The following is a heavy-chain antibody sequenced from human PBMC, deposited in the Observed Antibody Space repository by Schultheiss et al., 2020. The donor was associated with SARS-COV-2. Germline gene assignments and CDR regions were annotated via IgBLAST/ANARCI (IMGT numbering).Heavy chain of an antibody. CDR2: IYYSGST. Sequence: SQTLSLTCAVYGGSFSGYYWSWIRQPPGKGLEWIGYIYYSGSTYYNPSLKSRVTISVDTSKNQFSLKLSSVTAADTAVYYCASASPRLPGEWFDPWGQGTLVTVSS. J-gene: IGHJ5*02. CDR3: ASASPRLPGEWFDP. CDR1: GGSFSGYY. D-gene: IGHD3-10*01. V-gene: IGHV4-59*12.